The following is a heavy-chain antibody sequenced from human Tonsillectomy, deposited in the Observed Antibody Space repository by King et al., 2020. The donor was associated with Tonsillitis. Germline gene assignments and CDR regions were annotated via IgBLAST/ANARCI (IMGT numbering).Heavy chain of an antibody. CDR3: ARESGGYFDF. V-gene: IGHV4-34*01. D-gene: IGHD3-10*01. Sequence: VQLQQGGAGLLKPSETLSLTCAVYGGSFSDNFWTWIRQPPGKGLEWIGEIDHSGSTNYNPSLKSRVIISVDTSKNQFSLKLNSVTAADTAVYYCARESGGYFDFWGQGTLVTVSS. J-gene: IGHJ4*02. CDR2: IDHSGST. CDR1: GGSFSDNF.